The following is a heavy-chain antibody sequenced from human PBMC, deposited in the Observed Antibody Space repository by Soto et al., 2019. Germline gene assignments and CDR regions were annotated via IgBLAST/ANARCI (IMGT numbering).Heavy chain of an antibody. J-gene: IGHJ4*02. D-gene: IGHD1-26*01. Sequence: PGGSLRLSCVGSGFTFRNYGMPWVPQPPGKGLAWVALISDDGDKRYYADSVRGRIIISRDNSKDTLYLQMNSLGPDDTAVYFCAKARVRIVGANSFDYWGQGTPVTVSS. CDR3: AKARVRIVGANSFDY. CDR2: ISDDGDKR. V-gene: IGHV3-30*18. CDR1: GFTFRNYG.